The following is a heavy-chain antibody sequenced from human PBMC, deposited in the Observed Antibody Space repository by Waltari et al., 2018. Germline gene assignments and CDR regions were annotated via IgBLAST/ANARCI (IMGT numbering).Heavy chain of an antibody. D-gene: IGHD1-26*01. J-gene: IGHJ4*02. V-gene: IGHV3-48*04. CDR3: ARRYSVGAASGKGRVFDY. CDR2: ISSSSSTI. CDR1: GFTFSSYS. Sequence: EVQLVESGGGLVQPGGSLRLSCAASGFTFSSYSMNWVRQAPGKGLEWVSYISSSSSTIYYADSVKGRFTIARDNAKNSLYLQMNSLRAEDTAVYYCARRYSVGAASGKGRVFDYWGQGTLVTVSS.